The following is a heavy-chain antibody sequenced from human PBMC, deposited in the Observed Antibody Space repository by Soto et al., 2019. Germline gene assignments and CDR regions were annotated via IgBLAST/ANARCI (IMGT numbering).Heavy chain of an antibody. Sequence: SETLSLTCTVSVGSISSSSYYWGWIRQPPGKGLEWIGSIYYSGSTYYNPSLKSRVTISVDTSKNQFSLKLSSVTAADTAVYYCASPMVRGGGYYYMDVWGKGTTVTVSS. V-gene: IGHV4-39*01. CDR3: ASPMVRGGGYYYMDV. CDR2: IYYSGST. D-gene: IGHD3-10*01. J-gene: IGHJ6*03. CDR1: VGSISSSSYY.